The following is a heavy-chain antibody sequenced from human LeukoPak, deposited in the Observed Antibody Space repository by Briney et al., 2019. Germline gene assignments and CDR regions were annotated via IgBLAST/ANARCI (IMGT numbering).Heavy chain of an antibody. V-gene: IGHV4-34*01. Sequence: PSETLSLTCAVYGGSFSDYYWCWIRQPPGKGLEWIGEINHSGTTNYNPSLKSRVTISVDTSKNQFSLKLSSVIAADTAVYYCARGRWLVPDYWGQGTLVTVSS. CDR1: GGSFSDYY. CDR2: INHSGTT. D-gene: IGHD6-19*01. CDR3: ARGRWLVPDY. J-gene: IGHJ4*02.